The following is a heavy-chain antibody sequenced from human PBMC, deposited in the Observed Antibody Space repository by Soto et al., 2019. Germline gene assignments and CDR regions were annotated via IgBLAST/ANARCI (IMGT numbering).Heavy chain of an antibody. D-gene: IGHD6-19*01. V-gene: IGHV1-2*04. Sequence: QVQLVQYGAEVKKPGASVKVSCKASGYTFTDYYVHWVRQAPGQGLEWMGWINPNSGVTNYAQKFQGWVTLTRDTSVSTAYMELNRLKSDDTAVFFCARGVSGWSPFDLWGQGTLVTVSS. CDR3: ARGVSGWSPFDL. CDR1: GYTFTDYY. J-gene: IGHJ4*02. CDR2: INPNSGVT.